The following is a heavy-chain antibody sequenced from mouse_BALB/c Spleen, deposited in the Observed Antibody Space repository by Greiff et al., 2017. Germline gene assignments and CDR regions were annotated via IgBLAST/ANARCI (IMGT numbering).Heavy chain of an antibody. D-gene: IGHD2-3*01. CDR3: ARDRGDGYPSWFAY. CDR2: ISDGGSYT. J-gene: IGHJ3*01. CDR1: GFTFSDYY. Sequence: EVMLVESGGGLVKPGGSLKLSCAASGFTFSDYYMYWVRQTPEKRLEWVATISDGGSYTYYPDSVKGRFTISRDNAKNNLYLQMSSLKSEDTAMYYCARDRGDGYPSWFAYWGQGTLVTVSA. V-gene: IGHV5-4*02.